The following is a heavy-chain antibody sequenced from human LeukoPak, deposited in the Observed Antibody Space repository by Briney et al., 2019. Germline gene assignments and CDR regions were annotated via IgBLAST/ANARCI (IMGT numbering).Heavy chain of an antibody. J-gene: IGHJ3*02. CDR1: GSYISSGYD. Sequence: SETLSLTCAVSGSYISSGYDWGWIRQPPGKGLEWIGNAFHTGTTNYNPSLKSRVTISVDSSKKYFSLKLRSMTAADTAVYFCARLPYDSIGYYAFDIWGQGTIVTVSS. D-gene: IGHD3-22*01. CDR3: ARLPYDSIGYYAFDI. V-gene: IGHV4-38-2*01. CDR2: AFHTGTT.